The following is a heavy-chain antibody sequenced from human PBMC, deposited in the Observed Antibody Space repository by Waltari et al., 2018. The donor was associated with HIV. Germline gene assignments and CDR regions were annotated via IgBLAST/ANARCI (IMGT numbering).Heavy chain of an antibody. J-gene: IGHJ5*02. D-gene: IGHD2-21*02. V-gene: IGHV4-39*07. CDR1: GGSISSSSYY. Sequence: QLQLQESGPGLVKPSETLSLTCTVSGGSISSSSYYWGWIRQPPGKGLEWIGSIYYSGSTCYNPSLKSRVTISVDTSKNQFSLKLSSVTAADTAVYYCAREEFDGGNLSWGQGTLVTVSS. CDR3: AREEFDGGNLS. CDR2: IYYSGST.